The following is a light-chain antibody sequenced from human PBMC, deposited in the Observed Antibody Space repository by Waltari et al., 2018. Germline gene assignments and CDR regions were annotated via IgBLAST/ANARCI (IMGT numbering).Light chain of an antibody. CDR3: QQYNNWPPWT. Sequence: EIVMTQSPAPLSVSPGARATLSCRPSPCVRNNLVWYQQKPGQAPRPLIYGASTRVTGIPARFSGSGSGTEFTLTISSLQSEDFAVYYCQQYNNWPPWTFGQGTKVEIK. V-gene: IGKV3-15*01. CDR1: PCVRNN. J-gene: IGKJ1*01. CDR2: GAS.